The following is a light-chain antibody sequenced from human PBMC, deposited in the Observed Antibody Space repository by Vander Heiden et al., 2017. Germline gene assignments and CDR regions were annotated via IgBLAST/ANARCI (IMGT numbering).Light chain of an antibody. V-gene: IGLV2-14*01. CDR2: EDS. J-gene: IGLJ1*01. CDR1: SSEVGGYIY. Sequence: QSALTQPASVSGSPGQSITISCTGTSSEVGGYIYGSGDQQHPGKAPTLMIYEDSNRPSGVANRFAGSKSGNTASLTISVLQAEDEAYYYCSSYTSSSTVFGTGTKVTVL. CDR3: SSYTSSSTV.